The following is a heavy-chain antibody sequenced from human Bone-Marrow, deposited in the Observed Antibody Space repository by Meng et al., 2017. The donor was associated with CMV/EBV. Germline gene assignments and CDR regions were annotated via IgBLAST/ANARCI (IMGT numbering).Heavy chain of an antibody. CDR2: IYYSGST. Sequence: GSLRLSCTVSGGSTSSYYWSWIRQPLGKGLEWIGYIYYSGSTNYNPSLKSRVTMSVDTSKNQFSLNLSSVTAADTAVYYCARDSRVLGMDVWGQGTTVTFSS. CDR1: GGSTSSYY. CDR3: ARDSRVLGMDV. D-gene: IGHD2-2*01. J-gene: IGHJ6*02. V-gene: IGHV4-59*01.